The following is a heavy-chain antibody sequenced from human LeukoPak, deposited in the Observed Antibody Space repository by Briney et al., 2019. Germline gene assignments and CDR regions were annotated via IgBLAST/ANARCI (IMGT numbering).Heavy chain of an antibody. CDR3: ARVGVRGIIKVFDY. CDR1: GGPFSGYY. V-gene: IGHV4-34*01. Sequence: SETLSLTCAVYGGPFSGYYWSWIRQPPGKGLEWIGEINHSGSTNYDPSLKSRVTISVDTSKNQFSLKLSSVTAADTAVYYCARVGVRGIIKVFDYWGQGTLVTVSS. J-gene: IGHJ4*02. CDR2: INHSGST. D-gene: IGHD3-10*01.